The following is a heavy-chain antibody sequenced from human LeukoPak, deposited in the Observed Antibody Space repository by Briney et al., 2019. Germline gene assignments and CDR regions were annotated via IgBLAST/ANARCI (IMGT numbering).Heavy chain of an antibody. CDR2: VDPENGEI. J-gene: IGHJ4*02. D-gene: IGHD1-26*01. CDR1: GYTFTDSY. Sequence: ASVKVSCKASGYTFTDSYMHWVQQAPGKGLEWMGHVDPENGEIVYAEKFQGRVTITADTSTDTAYMELGSLRSEDTAVYYCATSKYSGNHPLDYWGQGNLVTVSS. CDR3: ATSKYSGNHPLDY. V-gene: IGHV1-69-2*01.